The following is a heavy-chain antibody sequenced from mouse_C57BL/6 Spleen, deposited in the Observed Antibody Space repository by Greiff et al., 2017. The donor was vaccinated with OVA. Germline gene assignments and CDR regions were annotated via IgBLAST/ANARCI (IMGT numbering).Heavy chain of an antibody. D-gene: IGHD2-5*01. Sequence: EVQVVESGGGLVQPGGSLKLSCAASGFTFSDYYMYWVRQTPEKRLEWVAYISNGGGSTYYPDTVKGRFTISRDNAKNTLYLQMSRLKSEDTAMYYCARHDYSNYGGAMDYWGQGTSVTVSS. CDR2: ISNGGGST. J-gene: IGHJ4*01. CDR3: ARHDYSNYGGAMDY. V-gene: IGHV5-12*01. CDR1: GFTFSDYY.